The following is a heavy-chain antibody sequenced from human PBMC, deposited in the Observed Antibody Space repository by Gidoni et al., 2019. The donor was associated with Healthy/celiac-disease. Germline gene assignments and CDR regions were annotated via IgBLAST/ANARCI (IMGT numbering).Heavy chain of an antibody. CDR1: GFTFSSYG. CDR2: IWYDGSNK. J-gene: IGHJ4*02. D-gene: IGHD6-19*01. V-gene: IGHV3-33*01. Sequence: QVQLVESGGGVVQPGRSLRLSCAASGFTFSSYGMHWVRQAPGTGLEWVAVIWYDGSNKYYADSVKGRFTISRDNSKNTLYLQMNSLRAEDTAVYYCARRNRAVAGAYYFDYWGQGTLVTVSS. CDR3: ARRNRAVAGAYYFDY.